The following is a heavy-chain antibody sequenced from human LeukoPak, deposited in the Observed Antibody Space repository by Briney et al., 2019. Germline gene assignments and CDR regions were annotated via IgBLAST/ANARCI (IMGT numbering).Heavy chain of an antibody. CDR1: GYTFTGYY. V-gene: IGHV1-2*02. D-gene: IGHD3-22*01. CDR3: ARGVDTYYYDSSGYYPFFDY. J-gene: IGHJ4*02. CDR2: INPNSGDT. Sequence: ASVKVSCKASGYTFTGYYMHWVRQAPGQGLEWMGWINPNSGDTNYAQKFQGRVTMTRDTSISTAYMELSRLRSDDTAVYYCARGVDTYYYDSSGYYPFFDYWGQGTLVTVSS.